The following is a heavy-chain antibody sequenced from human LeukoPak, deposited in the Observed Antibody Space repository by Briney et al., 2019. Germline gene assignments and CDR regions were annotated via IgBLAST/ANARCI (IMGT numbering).Heavy chain of an antibody. J-gene: IGHJ4*02. CDR1: GFTFSSYN. Sequence: GGSLRLSCAASGFTFSSYNMNWVRQAPGKGLEWVSSISSSSGYIYYADSVKGRFTISRDNAKNSLYLQMNGLRAEDTAVYYCARDGEDYDSSGYYYYFDYWGQGTLVTVSS. D-gene: IGHD3-22*01. V-gene: IGHV3-21*01. CDR2: ISSSSGYI. CDR3: ARDGEDYDSSGYYYYFDY.